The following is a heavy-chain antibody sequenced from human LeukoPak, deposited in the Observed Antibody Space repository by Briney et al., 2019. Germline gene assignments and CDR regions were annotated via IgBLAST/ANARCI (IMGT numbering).Heavy chain of an antibody. CDR3: VTSWVRQQRDF. J-gene: IGHJ4*02. D-gene: IGHD3-10*01. V-gene: IGHV3-7*01. CDR2: IEPDGSGK. CDR1: GFSFRDYW. Sequence: GGSLRLSCAASGFSFRDYWMSLVRQAPVKGLEWVADIEPDGSGKTYVDSVKGRFTISRDNAQQSLYLQMDTLTAGDTAVYYCVTSWVRQQRDFWGQGTLVTVSS.